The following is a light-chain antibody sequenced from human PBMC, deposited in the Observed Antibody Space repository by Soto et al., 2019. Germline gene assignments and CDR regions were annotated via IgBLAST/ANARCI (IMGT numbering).Light chain of an antibody. CDR3: QHYNSYSEA. Sequence: IQMTNSPSTLSGSVGDRVTITCRASQTISSWLACYQQKTGKAPKLLIYKASTLKSGVPSRVSGSGSGTEFTLTISGLQPDDFATYYCQHYNSYSEAFGQGTKVDIK. CDR1: QTISSW. V-gene: IGKV1-5*03. CDR2: KAS. J-gene: IGKJ1*01.